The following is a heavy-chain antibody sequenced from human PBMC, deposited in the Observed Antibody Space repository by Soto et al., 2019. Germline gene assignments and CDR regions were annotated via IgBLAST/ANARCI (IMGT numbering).Heavy chain of an antibody. J-gene: IGHJ4*02. D-gene: IGHD3-3*01. V-gene: IGHV3-15*07. Sequence: PGGSLRLSCAASGFTISNAWMNWVRQAPGKGLEWVGRIKSKTDGGTTDYAAPVKGRFTISRDDSKNTLYLQMNSLKTEDTAVYYCTTGPHYDFWSGYYWQFDYWGQGTLVTVSS. CDR2: IKSKTDGGTT. CDR1: GFTISNAW. CDR3: TTGPHYDFWSGYYWQFDY.